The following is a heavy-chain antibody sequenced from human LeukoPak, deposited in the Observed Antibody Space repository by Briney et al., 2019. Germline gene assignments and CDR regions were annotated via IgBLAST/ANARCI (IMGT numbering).Heavy chain of an antibody. D-gene: IGHD6-13*01. Sequence: GRSLRLSCAASGFTFSSYAMHWVRQAPGKGLEWVAVISYDGSNKYYADSVKGRFTISRDNSKNTLYLQMNSLRAEDTAVYYCARDVKSYSSSWFPGIYWGQGTLSPSPQ. CDR2: ISYDGSNK. J-gene: IGHJ4*02. V-gene: IGHV3-30*04. CDR1: GFTFSSYA. CDR3: ARDVKSYSSSWFPGIY.